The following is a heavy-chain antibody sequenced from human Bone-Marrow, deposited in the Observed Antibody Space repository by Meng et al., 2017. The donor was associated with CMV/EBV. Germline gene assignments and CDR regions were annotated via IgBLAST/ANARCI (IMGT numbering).Heavy chain of an antibody. V-gene: IGHV3-33*01. J-gene: IGHJ4*02. CDR2: IWYDGSNK. Sequence: SLKISCAASGFTFSSYGMHWVRQAPGKGLEWVAVIWYDGSNKYYADSVKGRFTISRDNSKNTLYLQMNSLRAEDTAVYYCASSGFLRYFDWFADYWGQGTLVTVSS. CDR1: GFTFSSYG. CDR3: ASSGFLRYFDWFADY. D-gene: IGHD3-9*01.